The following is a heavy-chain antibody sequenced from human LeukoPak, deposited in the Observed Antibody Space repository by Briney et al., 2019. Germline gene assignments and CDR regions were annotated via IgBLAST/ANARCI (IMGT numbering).Heavy chain of an antibody. CDR2: IYITGST. D-gene: IGHD3-10*01. CDR1: CGSITSYY. V-gene: IGHV4-4*07. J-gene: IGHJ5*02. Sequence: KPSETLSLTCTVSCGSITSYYWSWIRQSAGKGLESIGRIYITGSTTYNPSLKSRVTMSLDTSKNQFSLKLSSVTAADTAVYYCARDSGTTGEVKFDPWGQGTLVTVSS. CDR3: ARDSGTTGEVKFDP.